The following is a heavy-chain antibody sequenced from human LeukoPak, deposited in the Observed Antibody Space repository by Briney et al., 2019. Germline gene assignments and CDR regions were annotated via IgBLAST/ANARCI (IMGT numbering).Heavy chain of an antibody. V-gene: IGHV4-4*07. CDR1: GGSISSYY. CDR3: ARDLYDILTGYPHAFDI. J-gene: IGHJ3*02. D-gene: IGHD3-9*01. CDR2: IYTSGST. Sequence: PSETLSLTCTVSGGSISSYYWSWIRQPAGKGLEWIGRIYTSGSTNYNPSLKSRVTMSVDTSKNQFSLKLSSVTAADMAVYYCARDLYDILTGYPHAFDIWGQGTMVTVSS.